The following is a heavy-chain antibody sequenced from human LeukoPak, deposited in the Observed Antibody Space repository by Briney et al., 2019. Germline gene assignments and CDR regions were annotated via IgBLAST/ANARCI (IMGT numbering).Heavy chain of an antibody. D-gene: IGHD6-25*01. Sequence: GGSLRLSCAASGFTFSNYAMRWVRQTPGKGLEWVSGISGSGGSTNYADSVKGRFTISRDNSKNTLYLQMNSLRAEDTAVYYCAKDKYTSGPGAFDYWGQGTLVTVSS. V-gene: IGHV3-23*01. CDR3: AKDKYTSGPGAFDY. CDR2: ISGSGGST. CDR1: GFTFSNYA. J-gene: IGHJ4*02.